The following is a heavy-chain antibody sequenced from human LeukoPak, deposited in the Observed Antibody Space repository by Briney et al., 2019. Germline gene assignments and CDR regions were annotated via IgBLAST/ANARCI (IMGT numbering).Heavy chain of an antibody. CDR1: GYSFTSYL. J-gene: IGHJ4*02. CDR2: IYPGDSDT. Sequence: GESLKISCKGSGYSFTSYLIGWVRQMPGKGLEWMGIIYPGDSDTRYSPSFQGQVTISADKSISTAYLQWSSLKASDTAMYYCARLYYGSGSLYYFDYWGQGTLVTVSS. V-gene: IGHV5-51*01. CDR3: ARLYYGSGSLYYFDY. D-gene: IGHD3-10*01.